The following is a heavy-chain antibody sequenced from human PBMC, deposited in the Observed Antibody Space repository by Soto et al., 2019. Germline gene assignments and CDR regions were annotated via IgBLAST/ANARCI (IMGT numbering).Heavy chain of an antibody. CDR1: GASVSSGSFY. V-gene: IGHV4-61*01. J-gene: IGHJ4*02. CDR2: IYNNETF. CDR3: ARVPLRYSSSHNFDS. D-gene: IGHD6-19*01. Sequence: PSQTLSLTCSVSGASVSSGSFYWSWIRQPPGKGLEWIGFIYNNETFNYNPSLKSRVTLSVDTSKHQFSLKLSSVTAAETAVYYCARVPLRYSSSHNFDSWGQGALVTASS.